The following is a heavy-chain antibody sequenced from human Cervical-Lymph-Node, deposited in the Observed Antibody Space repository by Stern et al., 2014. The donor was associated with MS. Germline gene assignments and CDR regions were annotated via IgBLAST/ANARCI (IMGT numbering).Heavy chain of an antibody. D-gene: IGHD6-13*01. V-gene: IGHV3-9*01. J-gene: IGHJ4*02. CDR1: GFTFADYA. CDR2: MSWTSGSI. Sequence: LLESGGGLVQPGMSLRLSCAASGFTFADYAMPWVRQAPGKGLEWVSGMSWTSGSIGYADSVKGRFTISRDNAKNSLYLQMNSLRTEDTAFYYCAKGSVGIAAPRNFDYWGQGTLVTVSS. CDR3: AKGSVGIAAPRNFDY.